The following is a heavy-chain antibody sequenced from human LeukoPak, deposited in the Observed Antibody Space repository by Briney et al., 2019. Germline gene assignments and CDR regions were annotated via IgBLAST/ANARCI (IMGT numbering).Heavy chain of an antibody. D-gene: IGHD3-3*01. J-gene: IGHJ6*02. CDR1: GYTFTSYD. Sequence: GASVKVSCKASGYTFTSYDINWVRQATGQGLEWVGWMNPNNGGTVYAQKFQGRVTMTRDTSTATLYMELNSLRSEDTAVYYCARGAIFGVTPRGYGMDVWGQGTTVTVSS. CDR2: MNPNNGGT. CDR3: ARGAIFGVTPRGYGMDV. V-gene: IGHV1-8*01.